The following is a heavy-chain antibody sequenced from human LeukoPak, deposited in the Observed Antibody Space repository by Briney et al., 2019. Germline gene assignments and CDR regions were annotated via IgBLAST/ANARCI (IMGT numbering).Heavy chain of an antibody. Sequence: ASVKVSCKASGYTFTSYGISWVRQAPGQGLERMGWISAYNGNTNYAQKLQGRVTMTTDTSTSTAYMELRSLRSDDTAVYYCARDVVDIVVVVAALGYWGQGTLVTVSS. J-gene: IGHJ4*02. V-gene: IGHV1-18*01. CDR2: ISAYNGNT. D-gene: IGHD2-15*01. CDR1: GYTFTSYG. CDR3: ARDVVDIVVVVAALGY.